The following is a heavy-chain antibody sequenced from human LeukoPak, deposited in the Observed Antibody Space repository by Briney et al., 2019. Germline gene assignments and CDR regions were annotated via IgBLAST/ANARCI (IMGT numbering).Heavy chain of an antibody. CDR3: ARAKWESSTTCYGA. D-gene: IGHD2-2*01. Sequence: GRSLRLSCAASGFTFSSYAMHWVRQAPGKGLEWVAGISYDGSNKYYADSVKGRFTISRDNSENTLSLQMNSLKDEDTAVYYCARAKWESSTTCYGAWGQGTLVTVSS. CDR1: GFTFSSYA. J-gene: IGHJ5*02. CDR2: ISYDGSNK. V-gene: IGHV3-30*04.